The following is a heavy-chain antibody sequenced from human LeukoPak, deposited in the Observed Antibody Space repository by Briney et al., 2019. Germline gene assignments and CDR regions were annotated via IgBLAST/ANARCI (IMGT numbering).Heavy chain of an antibody. D-gene: IGHD3-10*01. CDR1: GGSFSGYY. Sequence: SETLSLTCAGYGGSFSGYYWSWIRQPPGKVLEWIGEINHRGSTNYNPSLKSRVTISVDTSKNQFSLKLSSVTAADTAVYYCARLGYYGSGSYYNRHYYYYGMDVWGQGTTVTVSS. J-gene: IGHJ6*02. CDR3: ARLGYYGSGSYYNRHYYYYGMDV. V-gene: IGHV4-34*01. CDR2: INHRGST.